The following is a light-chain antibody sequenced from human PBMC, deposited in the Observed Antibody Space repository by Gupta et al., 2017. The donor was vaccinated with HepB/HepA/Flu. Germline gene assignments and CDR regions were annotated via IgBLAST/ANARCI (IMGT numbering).Light chain of an antibody. CDR2: KGS. CDR3: MQHKHWPRT. J-gene: IGKJ1*01. Sequence: DVVLTQSPLSLPVTLGQPASLSCRSSQSRVYSDGNTYLDWFHQRPGQSPRRLIYKGSTRDYGVPDRFSGSGSGTDFTLNITNVEAEDLGLYYCMQHKHWPRTFGQGTKVEVK. CDR1: QSRVYSDGNTY. V-gene: IGKV2-30*01.